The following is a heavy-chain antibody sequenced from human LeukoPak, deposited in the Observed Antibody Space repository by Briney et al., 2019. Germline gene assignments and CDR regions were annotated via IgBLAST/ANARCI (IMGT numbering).Heavy chain of an antibody. D-gene: IGHD4-23*01. CDR3: ARDNSIADRGWWFDP. V-gene: IGHV1-69*06. CDR2: IIPIFGTA. J-gene: IGHJ5*02. CDR1: GGTFSSYA. Sequence: SVKVSCKASGGTFSSYAISWVRQAPGQGLEWMGGIIPIFGTANYAQKFQGRVTITADKSTSTAYMELSSLRSEDTAVYYCARDNSIADRGWWFDPWGQGTLVTVSS.